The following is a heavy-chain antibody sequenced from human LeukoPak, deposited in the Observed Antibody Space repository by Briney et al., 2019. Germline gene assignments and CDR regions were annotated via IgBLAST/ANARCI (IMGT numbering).Heavy chain of an antibody. CDR3: ARGGGSWGY. CDR1: GGSISSGSYY. J-gene: IGHJ4*02. V-gene: IGHV4-61*02. Sequence: SETLSLTCTVSGGSISSGSYYWSWIRQPAGKGLEWIGRIYTSGSTNYNPSLKSRVTISVDTSKNQFSLKLSSVTAADTAVYYCARGGGSWGYWGQGTLVTVSS. CDR2: IYTSGST. D-gene: IGHD2-15*01.